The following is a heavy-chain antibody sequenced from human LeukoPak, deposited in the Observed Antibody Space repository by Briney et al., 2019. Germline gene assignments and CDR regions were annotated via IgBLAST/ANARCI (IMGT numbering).Heavy chain of an antibody. Sequence: QTGGSLRLSCAASGFTFSSYAMSWVRQAPGKGLEWVSAISGSGGSTYSADSVKGRFTISRDNSKNTLYLQMNSLRAEDTAVYYCAKDQVDIVAPGAFDIWGQGTMVTVSS. CDR1: GFTFSSYA. CDR3: AKDQVDIVAPGAFDI. D-gene: IGHD5-12*01. CDR2: ISGSGGST. J-gene: IGHJ3*02. V-gene: IGHV3-23*01.